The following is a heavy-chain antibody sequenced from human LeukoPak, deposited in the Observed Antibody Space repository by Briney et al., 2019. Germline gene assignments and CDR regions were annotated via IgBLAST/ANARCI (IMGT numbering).Heavy chain of an antibody. J-gene: IGHJ4*02. D-gene: IGHD3-3*01. V-gene: IGHV3-21*01. CDR3: ARDPAGTSYYDFWSGYYLDY. Sequence: GGSLRLSCAASGFTFSNYNINWVRQAPGKGLEWVSSISSSSSYIYYADSVKGRFTISRDNAKNSLYLQMNSLRADDTAVYYCARDPAGTSYYDFWSGYYLDYWGQGTLVTVSS. CDR1: GFTFSNYN. CDR2: ISSSSSYI.